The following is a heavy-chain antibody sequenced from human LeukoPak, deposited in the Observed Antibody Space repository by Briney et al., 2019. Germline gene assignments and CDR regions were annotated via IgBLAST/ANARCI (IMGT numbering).Heavy chain of an antibody. J-gene: IGHJ4*02. Sequence: GGSLRPSCAASGFTFSSYEMNWVRQAPGKGLEWVSYISSSGSTIYYADSVKGRFAISRDNAKNSLYLQMNSLRAEDTAVYYRARDRRDGYKTLNDYWGQGTLVTVSS. CDR3: ARDRRDGYKTLNDY. CDR2: ISSSGSTI. V-gene: IGHV3-48*03. D-gene: IGHD5-24*01. CDR1: GFTFSSYE.